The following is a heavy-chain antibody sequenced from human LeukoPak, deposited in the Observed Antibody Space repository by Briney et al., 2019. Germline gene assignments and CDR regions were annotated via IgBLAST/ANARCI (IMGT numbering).Heavy chain of an antibody. J-gene: IGHJ6*02. D-gene: IGHD3-10*01. CDR1: GFTFSSHA. Sequence: GGSLRLSCAASGFTFSSHAMGWVRQAPGKGLEWVSSITGSGGGTYYGDSVKGRFTISRDNSKNTLYLQMNSLRAEDTAVYYCAREASGPNGRGYYYYYGMDVWGQGTTVTVSS. CDR2: ITGSGGGT. V-gene: IGHV3-23*01. CDR3: AREASGPNGRGYYYYYGMDV.